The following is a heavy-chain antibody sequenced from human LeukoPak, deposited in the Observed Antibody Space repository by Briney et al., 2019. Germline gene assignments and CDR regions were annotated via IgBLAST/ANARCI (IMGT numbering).Heavy chain of an antibody. D-gene: IGHD3-22*01. CDR1: GGSISSGGYY. Sequence: SETLSLTCTVSGGSISSGGYYWSWIRQHPGQGLEWIGYIYYSGSTYYNPSLKSRVTISVDTSKNQFSLKLSSVTAADTAVYYCARDDYYDSSGYYYWGQGTLVTVSS. J-gene: IGHJ4*02. V-gene: IGHV4-31*03. CDR2: IYYSGST. CDR3: ARDDYYDSSGYYY.